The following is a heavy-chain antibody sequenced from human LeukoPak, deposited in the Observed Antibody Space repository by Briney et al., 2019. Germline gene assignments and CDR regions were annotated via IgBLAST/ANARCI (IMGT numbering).Heavy chain of an antibody. Sequence: GGSLRLSCAASGFTFDDYAMHWVRQAPGKGLEWVSGISWNSGSIGYADSVKGRFTISRDNAKNSLYLQMNSLRAEDTALYYCAKDSSSFPQAFDYWGLGTLVTVSS. CDR1: GFTFDDYA. D-gene: IGHD6-13*01. J-gene: IGHJ4*02. CDR3: AKDSSSFPQAFDY. V-gene: IGHV3-9*01. CDR2: ISWNSGSI.